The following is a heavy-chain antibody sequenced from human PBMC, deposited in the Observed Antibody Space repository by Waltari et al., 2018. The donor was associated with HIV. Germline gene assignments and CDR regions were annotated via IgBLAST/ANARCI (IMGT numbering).Heavy chain of an antibody. V-gene: IGHV3-30*04. Sequence: QVQLVESGGGVVQPGRSLRVSCAASGFRFSDYAIHWVRQAPGRGLEWLKRFSYDGKYITYAASVRGRFTVSRDDSQNTAYLQMTSLRVDDTAVYFCAREPRESIDYWGQGTLVTVSS. CDR3: AREPRESIDY. CDR2: FSYDGKYI. J-gene: IGHJ4*01. CDR1: GFRFSDYA.